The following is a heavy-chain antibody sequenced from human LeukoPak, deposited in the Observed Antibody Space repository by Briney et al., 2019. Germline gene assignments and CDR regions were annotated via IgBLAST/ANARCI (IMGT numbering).Heavy chain of an antibody. CDR3: ARDVSYSSSWYVY. Sequence: GRSLRLSCAASGFTFSSYGMHWVRQAPGKGLEWVAVISHDGSDNHYADSVKGRFTISRDNSKNTVYLQMSSLRPEDTAVYYCARDVSYSSSWYVYWGQGTLVTVSS. J-gene: IGHJ4*02. CDR2: ISHDGSDN. D-gene: IGHD6-13*01. V-gene: IGHV3-30*03. CDR1: GFTFSSYG.